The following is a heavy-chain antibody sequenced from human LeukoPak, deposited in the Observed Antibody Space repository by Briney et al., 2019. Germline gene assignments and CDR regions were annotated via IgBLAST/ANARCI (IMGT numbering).Heavy chain of an antibody. V-gene: IGHV3-7*03. CDR3: AKDVYGDYPGREIDY. CDR1: RFSFSTYP. Sequence: GGSLRLSCEASRFSFSTYPMGWVRRAPGKGLEWVANIKQDGSEKYYVDSVKGRFTISRDNAKNSLYLQMNSLRAEDTAVYYCAKDVYGDYPGREIDYWGQGTLVTVSS. CDR2: IKQDGSEK. J-gene: IGHJ4*02. D-gene: IGHD4-17*01.